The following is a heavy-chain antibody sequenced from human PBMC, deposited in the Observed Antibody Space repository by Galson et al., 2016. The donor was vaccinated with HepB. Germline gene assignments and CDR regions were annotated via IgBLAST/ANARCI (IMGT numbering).Heavy chain of an antibody. CDR3: AKKAFGDVYWYFDL. CDR1: GGSISSYY. D-gene: IGHD3-3*01. Sequence: SETLSLTCTVSGGSISSYYWSWIRQPPGKGLEWIAYMDNSGNSDSKSSLRSRASTSFDTSKNQFSLRLRSVTAADTAVYYCAKKAFGDVYWYFDLWGRGTLVTVSS. V-gene: IGHV4-59*01. CDR2: MDNSGNS. J-gene: IGHJ2*01.